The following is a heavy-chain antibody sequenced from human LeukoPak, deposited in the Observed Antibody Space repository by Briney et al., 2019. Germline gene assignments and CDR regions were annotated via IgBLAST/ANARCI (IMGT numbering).Heavy chain of an antibody. J-gene: IGHJ3*02. Sequence: ASVKVSCKASGYTFTSYGISWVRQAPGQGLEWMGWISAYNGNTNYAQKLQGRVTMTTDTSTSTAYMELRSLGSDDTAVYYCARVRGWELPDDAFDIWGQGTMVTVSS. V-gene: IGHV1-18*01. CDR3: ARVRGWELPDDAFDI. CDR2: ISAYNGNT. D-gene: IGHD1-26*01. CDR1: GYTFTSYG.